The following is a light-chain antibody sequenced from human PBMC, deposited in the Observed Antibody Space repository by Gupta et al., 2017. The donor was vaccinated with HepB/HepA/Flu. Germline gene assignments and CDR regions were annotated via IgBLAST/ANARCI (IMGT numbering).Light chain of an antibody. CDR1: QSVLYSSNGINY. CDR3: EQYYGTTLT. J-gene: IGKJ4*01. CDR2: WAA. V-gene: IGKV4-1*01. Sequence: DLELPPSPASLAVSLGERATINCKSSQSVLYSSNGINYFAGYQQKTGQPPHLLIFWAASRDYGGPDRGSSGGAGKEGMTTSSSVQEEDVAVDYYEQYYGTTLTFGRGTNLEIK.